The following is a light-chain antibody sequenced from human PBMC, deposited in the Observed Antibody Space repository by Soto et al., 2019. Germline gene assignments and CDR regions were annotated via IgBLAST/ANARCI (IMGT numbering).Light chain of an antibody. J-gene: IGKJ4*01. V-gene: IGKV3-15*01. CDR3: QPYNNWPLT. CDR1: QSVSSN. Sequence: EIVMTPSPATLSVVPGERATLSCRASQSVSSNLAWYQQKPGQAPRLLIYGASTRATGIPARFSGSRSGAEFTLTINSLQSEDFAVYYCQPYNNWPLTCGGGTKGDIK. CDR2: GAS.